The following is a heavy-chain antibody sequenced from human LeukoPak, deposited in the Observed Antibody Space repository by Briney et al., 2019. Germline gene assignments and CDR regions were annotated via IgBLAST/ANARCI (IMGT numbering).Heavy chain of an antibody. D-gene: IGHD5-18*01. CDR1: GGSFSGYY. J-gene: IGHJ4*02. CDR3: ATNTAMLRYFDY. V-gene: IGHV4-34*01. CDR2: INHSGST. Sequence: PSETLSLTCAVYGGSFSGYYWSWIRQPPGKGLEWIGEINHSGSTNYNPSLKSRVTISVDTSKNQFSLKLSSVTAADTAVYYCATNTAMLRYFDYWGQGTLVTASS.